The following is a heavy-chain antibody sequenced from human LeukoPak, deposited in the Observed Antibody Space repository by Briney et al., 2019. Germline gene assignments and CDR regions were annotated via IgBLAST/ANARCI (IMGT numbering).Heavy chain of an antibody. Sequence: PGGSLRLSCVVSGIPFSDYYMNWIRKAPGKGLEWISYISSSSSYTDYADSVKGRFTISRDNAKSALYLQMHSLRLEDTAVYYCAAGTAADFWGLGTLVTVSS. CDR1: GIPFSDYY. J-gene: IGHJ4*02. V-gene: IGHV3-11*03. CDR3: AAGTAADF. D-gene: IGHD6-13*01. CDR2: ISSSSSYT.